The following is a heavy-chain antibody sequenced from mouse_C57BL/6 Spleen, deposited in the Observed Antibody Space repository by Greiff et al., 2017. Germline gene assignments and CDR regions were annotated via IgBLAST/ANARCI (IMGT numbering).Heavy chain of an antibody. CDR2: ISYDGST. CDR1: GYSITSGYY. CDR3: ASPEEGYSFYAMDY. J-gene: IGHJ4*01. Sequence: EVKVEESGPGLVKPSQSLSLSCSVTGYSITSGYYWNWIRQFPGNKLEWMGYISYDGSTNYNPSLKNRISITRDTSKKQVFLKLNSVTTEDTATYDCASPEEGYSFYAMDYWGQGTSVTVSS. V-gene: IGHV3-6*01. D-gene: IGHD2-3*01.